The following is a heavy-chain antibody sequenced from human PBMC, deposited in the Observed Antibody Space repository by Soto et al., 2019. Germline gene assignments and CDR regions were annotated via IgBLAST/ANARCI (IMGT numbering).Heavy chain of an antibody. D-gene: IGHD3-10*01. V-gene: IGHV6-1*01. CDR2: TYYRSKWLS. CDR1: GDIVSGNRAS. J-gene: IGHJ4*02. Sequence: TLSLTCAVSGDIVSGNRASWNWIRQSPSRGLEFLGRTYYRSKWLSDYAESVKGRISIIPDTSANQFSLQLNSVTPEDSAVYYCARGGLRDFDNWGQGTLVTVSS. CDR3: ARGGLRDFDN.